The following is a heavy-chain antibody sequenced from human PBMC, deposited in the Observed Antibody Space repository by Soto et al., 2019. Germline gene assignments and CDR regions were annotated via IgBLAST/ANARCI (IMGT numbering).Heavy chain of an antibody. CDR1: GYTFTSYG. Sequence: QVQLVQSGAEVKKPGASVKVSCKASGYTFTSYGISWVRQAPGQGLEWMGWISAYNGNTNYAQKLQGRVTMTTDTSTRTAYMELRSLRSDDTAVYYCARDALRYCISTSCAPNWFDPWGQGTLVTVSS. V-gene: IGHV1-18*01. CDR3: ARDALRYCISTSCAPNWFDP. D-gene: IGHD2-2*01. J-gene: IGHJ5*02. CDR2: ISAYNGNT.